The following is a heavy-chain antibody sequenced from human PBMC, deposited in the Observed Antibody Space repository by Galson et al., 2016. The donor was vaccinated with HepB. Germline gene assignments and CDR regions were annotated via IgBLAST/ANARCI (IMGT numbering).Heavy chain of an antibody. Sequence: SLRLSCAASGFIFSDFAMHWVRQAPGKGLEYVSTIRTHGGGTYYADSVKGRFTISRDNSKNTLYLQMRSLRVEDTALYYCLKDGGLGYHSYYFDSWGQGTLVTVSS. V-gene: IGHV3-64D*08. J-gene: IGHJ4*02. D-gene: IGHD3-22*01. CDR3: LKDGGLGYHSYYFDS. CDR2: IRTHGGGT. CDR1: GFIFSDFA.